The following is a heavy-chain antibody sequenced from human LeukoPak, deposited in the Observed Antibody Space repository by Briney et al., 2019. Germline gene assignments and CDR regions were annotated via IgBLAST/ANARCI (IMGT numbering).Heavy chain of an antibody. D-gene: IGHD3-10*01. J-gene: IGHJ4*02. V-gene: IGHV3-23*01. CDR2: ISGDGGGT. CDR3: AKVAHGSGSNNYYFDY. Sequence: GGSLRLSCAASGFTFSSYAMSWVRQAPGKGLEWVAAISGDGGGTYYADSAKGRFTISRDNPKNTLFLQMNSLRAEDTALYYCAKVAHGSGSNNYYFDYWGQGTLVTVSS. CDR1: GFTFSSYA.